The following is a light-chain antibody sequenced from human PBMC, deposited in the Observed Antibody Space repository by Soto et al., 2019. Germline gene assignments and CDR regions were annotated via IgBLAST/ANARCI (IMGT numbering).Light chain of an antibody. CDR1: SSDIGSYNL. Sequence: QSVLTQPASVSGSPGQSITISCNGTSSDIGSYNLVSWYQQHPGKAPKLMIYEGSKRPSGVSNRFSGSKSGNTASLTISGLQAEDEADYYRCSFAGSGTIFGGGTKATVL. CDR2: EGS. J-gene: IGLJ2*01. V-gene: IGLV2-23*01. CDR3: CSFAGSGTI.